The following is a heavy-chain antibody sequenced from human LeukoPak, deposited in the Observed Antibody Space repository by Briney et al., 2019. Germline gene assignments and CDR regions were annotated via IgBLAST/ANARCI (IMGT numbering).Heavy chain of an antibody. J-gene: IGHJ4*02. CDR3: ARADEYSNGYLDY. Sequence: PSETLSLTCAVYGGSFSGYYWNWIRQPPGKGLEWIGEINHGGDTNYNPSLKSRVTISVDTSKNQFSLKLSSVTAADTAVYYCARADEYSNGYLDYWGQGTLVTVSS. D-gene: IGHD4-11*01. V-gene: IGHV4-34*01. CDR1: GGSFSGYY. CDR2: INHGGDT.